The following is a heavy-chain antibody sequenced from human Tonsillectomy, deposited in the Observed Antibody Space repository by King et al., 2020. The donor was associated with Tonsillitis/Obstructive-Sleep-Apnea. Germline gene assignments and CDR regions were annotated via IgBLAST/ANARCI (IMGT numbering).Heavy chain of an antibody. Sequence: VQLVESGAEVKKPGESLKISCKGSGYRFTSHWIGWVRQMPGEGLEWMGIIYPSDSDTRYSPSFQGQVTISADKSISTAYLQWSSLKASDTAIYYCARSAPGTGNTPFEYWGQGTLVTVSS. CDR2: IYPSDSDT. D-gene: IGHD1-7*01. CDR3: ARSAPGTGNTPFEY. V-gene: IGHV5-51*01. CDR1: GYRFTSHW. J-gene: IGHJ4*02.